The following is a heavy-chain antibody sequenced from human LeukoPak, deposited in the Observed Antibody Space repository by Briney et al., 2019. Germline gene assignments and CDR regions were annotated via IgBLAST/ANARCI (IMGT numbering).Heavy chain of an antibody. CDR2: IIPIFGTA. J-gene: IGHJ4*02. CDR1: GGTFSSYA. D-gene: IGHD3-10*01. Sequence: GASVKVSCKASGGTFSSYAISWVRQAPGQGLEWMGGIIPIFGTANYAQKFQGRVTMTRDTSISTAYMELSSLRSEDTAVYYGAGGGTVYGSGSYFGGIRTLKNWGQGTLVTVSS. CDR3: AGGGTVYGSGSYFGGIRTLKN. V-gene: IGHV1-69*05.